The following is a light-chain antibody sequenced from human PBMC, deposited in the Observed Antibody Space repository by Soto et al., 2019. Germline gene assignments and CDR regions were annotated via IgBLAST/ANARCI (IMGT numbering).Light chain of an antibody. CDR3: CSYAGSYTWV. J-gene: IGLJ3*02. CDR1: SSDVGGYTY. V-gene: IGLV2-11*01. Sequence: QSALTQPRSVSGSPGQSVTISCTGTSSDVGGYTYVSWYQQHPGKAPKLMIYDVSKRPSGVPDRFSGSKSGNTASLTISGLQAEDWADYYCCSYAGSYTWVFGGGTKVTVL. CDR2: DVS.